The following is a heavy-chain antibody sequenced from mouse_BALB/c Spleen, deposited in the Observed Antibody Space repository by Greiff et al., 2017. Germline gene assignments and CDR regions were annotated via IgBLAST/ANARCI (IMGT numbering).Heavy chain of an antibody. CDR2: ISSGSSTI. D-gene: IGHD2-4*01. J-gene: IGHJ2*01. CDR3: ARSAYYDYDEGVYFDY. V-gene: IGHV5-17*02. CDR1: GFTFSSFG. Sequence: EVHLVESGGGLVQPGGSRKLSCAASGFTFSSFGMHWVRQAPEKGLEWVAYISSGSSTIYYADTVKGRFTISRDNPKNTLFLQMTSLRSEDTAMYYCARSAYYDYDEGVYFDYWGQGTTLTVSS.